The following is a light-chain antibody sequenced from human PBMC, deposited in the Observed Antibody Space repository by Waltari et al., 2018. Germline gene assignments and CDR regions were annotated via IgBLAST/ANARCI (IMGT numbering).Light chain of an antibody. CDR3: NSRDSSGNHFYV. CDR2: GKN. Sequence: SSELTQDPAVSVALGQTVRITCQGDSLRSFYASWYQQKPGQAPVLVVYGKNNRPSGIPDRFSGSNSGNTASLTITGAQAEDDADYYCNSRDSSGNHFYVFGTGTKVSVL. CDR1: SLRSFY. V-gene: IGLV3-19*01. J-gene: IGLJ1*01.